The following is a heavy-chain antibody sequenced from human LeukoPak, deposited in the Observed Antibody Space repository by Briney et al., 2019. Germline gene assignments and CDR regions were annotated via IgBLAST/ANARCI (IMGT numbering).Heavy chain of an antibody. V-gene: IGHV3-74*01. CDR1: GYTFSSFW. CDR3: ARVLSADSPGFQH. CDR2: IDSDGSGT. Sequence: GGSLRLSCAASGYTFSSFWIHWVRQAPGKGLEWVARIDSDGSGTRYADSVKGRFTISRDNAKNTLYLQMNSRRAEDTAVYYCARVLSADSPGFQHWGQGTLVTVSS. J-gene: IGHJ1*01. D-gene: IGHD3-22*01.